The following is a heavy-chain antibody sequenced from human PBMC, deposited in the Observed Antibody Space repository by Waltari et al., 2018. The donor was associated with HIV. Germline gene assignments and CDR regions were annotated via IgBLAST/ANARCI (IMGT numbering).Heavy chain of an antibody. CDR3: ARGRPPRSSSWYEYGMDV. D-gene: IGHD6-13*01. V-gene: IGHV1-8*01. J-gene: IGHJ6*02. CDR2: MNPNSGNT. CDR1: GYTFTSYD. Sequence: QVQLVQSGAEVKKPGASVKVSCKASGYTFTSYDINWVRQATGQGLEWMGWMNPNSGNTGYAQKFRGRVTMTRNTSISTAYMELSSLRSEDTAVYYCARGRPPRSSSWYEYGMDVWGQGTTVTVSS.